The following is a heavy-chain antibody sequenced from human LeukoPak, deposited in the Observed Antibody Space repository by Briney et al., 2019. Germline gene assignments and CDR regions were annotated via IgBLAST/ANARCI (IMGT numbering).Heavy chain of an antibody. Sequence: TGGSLRLSCAASGFTFSNAWMSWVRQAPGKGLEWVGRIKSKTDGGTTDYAAPVKGRFTISRDDSKNTLYLQMNSLKTEDTAVYYCTTDVITMVRASLVDVWGKGTTVTVSS. CDR3: TTDVITMVRASLVDV. CDR2: IKSKTDGGTT. D-gene: IGHD3-10*01. V-gene: IGHV3-15*01. J-gene: IGHJ6*04. CDR1: GFTFSNAW.